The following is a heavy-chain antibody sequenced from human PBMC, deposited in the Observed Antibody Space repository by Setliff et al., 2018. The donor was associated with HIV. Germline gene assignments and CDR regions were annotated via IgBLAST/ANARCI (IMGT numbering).Heavy chain of an antibody. CDR2: INHSGNT. V-gene: IGHV4-34*01. Sequence: SETLSLTCVVYGGSFSDYYWSWIRQPPGKGLEWIGEINHSGNTTYNPSLKSRVTMSVDTTKNQFSLKLNTVTAADTATYFCARGGAVTVLGIPSYYSFYGLDRWGQGTTVTVSS. D-gene: IGHD2-21*02. CDR1: GGSFSDYY. J-gene: IGHJ6*02. CDR3: ARGGAVTVLGIPSYYSFYGLDR.